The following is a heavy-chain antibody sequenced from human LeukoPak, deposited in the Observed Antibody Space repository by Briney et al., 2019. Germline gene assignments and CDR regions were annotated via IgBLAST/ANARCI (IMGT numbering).Heavy chain of an antibody. Sequence: ASVKVSCKASGYTFISYDINWVRQATGQGLEWMGWMNPNSGNTGYAQKFQGRVTITRNTSISTAYMELSSLRSEDTAVYYCARSPRNYDYVWGSYRLFDYWGQGTLVTVSS. D-gene: IGHD3-16*02. CDR1: GYTFISYD. CDR2: MNPNSGNT. V-gene: IGHV1-8*03. CDR3: ARSPRNYDYVWGSYRLFDY. J-gene: IGHJ4*02.